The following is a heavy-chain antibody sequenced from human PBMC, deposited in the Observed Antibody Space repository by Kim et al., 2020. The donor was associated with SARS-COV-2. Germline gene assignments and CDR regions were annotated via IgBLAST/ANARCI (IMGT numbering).Heavy chain of an antibody. CDR3: ARLQSLGTAMPNEIIFHYYGMDV. D-gene: IGHD5-18*01. J-gene: IGHJ6*02. Sequence: SVKVSCKASGGTFSSYAISWVRQAPGQGLEWMGRIIPILGIANYAHKFQGRVTITADKSTSTAYMELSSLRSEDTAVYYCARLQSLGTAMPNEIIFHYYGMDVWGQGTTVTVSS. CDR2: IIPILGIA. CDR1: GGTFSSYA. V-gene: IGHV1-69*04.